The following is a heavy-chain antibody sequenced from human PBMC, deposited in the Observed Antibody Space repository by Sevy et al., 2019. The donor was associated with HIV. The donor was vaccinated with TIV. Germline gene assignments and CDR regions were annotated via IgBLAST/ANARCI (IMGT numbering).Heavy chain of an antibody. CDR2: FNHSGST. CDR3: ARGHRGEQLSDPGYFDY. J-gene: IGHJ4*02. V-gene: IGHV4-34*01. D-gene: IGHD6-13*01. Sequence: SETLSLTCAVYGGSFSGYYWSWIRQPPGKGLEWIGEFNHSGSTNYNPSLKSRVTISVDTSKNQFSLKLSSVTAADTAVYYCARGHRGEQLSDPGYFDYWGQGTLVTVSS. CDR1: GGSFSGYY.